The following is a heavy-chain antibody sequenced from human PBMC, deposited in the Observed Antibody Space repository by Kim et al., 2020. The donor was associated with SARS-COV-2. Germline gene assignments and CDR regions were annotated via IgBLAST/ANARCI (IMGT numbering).Heavy chain of an antibody. CDR3: ASEEGYSYGQTFDY. D-gene: IGHD5-18*01. CDR2: IYYSGST. CDR1: GGSISSSSYY. J-gene: IGHJ4*02. Sequence: SETLSLTCTVSGGSISSSSYYWGWIRQPPGKGLEWIGSIYYSGSTYYNPSLKSRVTISVDTSKNQFSLKLSSVTAADTAVYYCASEEGYSYGQTFDYWGQGTLVTVSS. V-gene: IGHV4-39*01.